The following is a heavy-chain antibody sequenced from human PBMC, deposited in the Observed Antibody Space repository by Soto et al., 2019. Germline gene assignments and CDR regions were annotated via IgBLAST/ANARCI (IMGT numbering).Heavy chain of an antibody. D-gene: IGHD2-15*01. CDR3: AREGGRYCSGGSCQVDY. CDR2: IYYSGNT. J-gene: IGHJ4*02. V-gene: IGHV4-39*02. CDR1: GGSISSSSYY. Sequence: SETLSLTCTVSGGSISSSSYYWGWIRQPPGKGLEWIGSIYYSGNTYYTPSLKSRVTISVDTSKNQFSLKLSSVTAADTAVYYCAREGGRYCSGGSCQVDYWGQGTLVTVSS.